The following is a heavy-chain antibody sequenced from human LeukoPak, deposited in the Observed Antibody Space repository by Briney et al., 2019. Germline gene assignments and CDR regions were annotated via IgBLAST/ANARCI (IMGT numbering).Heavy chain of an antibody. J-gene: IGHJ4*02. CDR2: IYSGGTT. V-gene: IGHV3-53*01. CDR3: ARVPSIAVAGYFDY. Sequence: GGSLRLSCAVSGFTVSGNYMSWVRQAPGKGLEWVSLIYSGGTTYYADSVKGRFTISRDNAKNSLYLQMNSLRAEDTALYYCARVPSIAVAGYFDYWGQGTLVTVSS. CDR1: GFTVSGNY. D-gene: IGHD6-19*01.